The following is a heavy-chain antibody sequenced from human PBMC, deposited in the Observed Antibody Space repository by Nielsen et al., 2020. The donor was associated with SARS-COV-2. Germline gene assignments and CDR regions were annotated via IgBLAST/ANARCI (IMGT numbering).Heavy chain of an antibody. CDR3: ARRIQLWPGGFDY. CDR1: GFTFSSYG. D-gene: IGHD5-18*01. CDR2: IRYDGSNK. V-gene: IGHV3-30*02. Sequence: GESLKISCAASGFTFSSYGMHWVRQAPGKGLEWVAFIRYDGSNKYYADSVKGRFTISRDNAKNSLYLQMNSLRAEDTAVYYCARRIQLWPGGFDYWGQGTLVTVSS. J-gene: IGHJ4*02.